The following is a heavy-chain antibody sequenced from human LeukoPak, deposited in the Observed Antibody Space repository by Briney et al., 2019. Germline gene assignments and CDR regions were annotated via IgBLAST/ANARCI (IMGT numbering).Heavy chain of an antibody. V-gene: IGHV3-21*06. J-gene: IGHJ5*01. CDR1: GFTFSSYS. Sequence: GGSLRLSCAASGFTFSSYSMNWVRHAPGKGLECVSSISYSSTYIYYADSVNGRFTISRDNAKSSLFLEMTSMRVEDTDVYYCTSAYTSSWFGSWGQGALVTVSS. CDR3: TSAYTSSWFGS. D-gene: IGHD3-16*01. CDR2: ISYSSTYI.